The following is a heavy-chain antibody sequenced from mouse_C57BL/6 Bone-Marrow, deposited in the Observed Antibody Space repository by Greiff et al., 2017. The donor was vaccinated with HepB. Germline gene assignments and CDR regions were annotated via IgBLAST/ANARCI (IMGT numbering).Heavy chain of an antibody. D-gene: IGHD1-1*01. J-gene: IGHJ4*01. V-gene: IGHV5-17*01. CDR2: ISSGSSTI. CDR1: GFTFSDYG. Sequence: EVMLVESGGGLVKPGGSLKLSCAASGFTFSDYGMHWVRQAPEKGLEWVAYISSGSSTIYYADTVKGRFTISGDNAKNTLFLQMTSLRSEDTAMYYCARVGSSPYYYAMDYWGQGTSVTVSS. CDR3: ARVGSSPYYYAMDY.